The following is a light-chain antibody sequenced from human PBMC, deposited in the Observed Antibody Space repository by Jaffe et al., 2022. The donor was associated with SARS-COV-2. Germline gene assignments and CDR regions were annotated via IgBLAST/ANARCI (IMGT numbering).Light chain of an antibody. Sequence: AIQMTQSPSSLSASVGDRVTITCRASQGIRRDLGWYQQKPGKAPKVLIYAASSLQSGVPSRFSGSGSGTDFTLTINGLQPEDFGTYYCLQDYNYPRTFGQGTKVEIK. V-gene: IGKV1-6*01. J-gene: IGKJ1*01. CDR2: AAS. CDR3: LQDYNYPRT. CDR1: QGIRRD.